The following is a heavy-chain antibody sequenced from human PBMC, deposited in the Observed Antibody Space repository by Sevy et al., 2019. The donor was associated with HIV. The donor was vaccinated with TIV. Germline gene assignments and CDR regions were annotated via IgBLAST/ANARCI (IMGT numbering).Heavy chain of an antibody. CDR3: ARGRGIGYSYGFDY. CDR1: GFTVSSNY. CDR2: IYSGGST. V-gene: IGHV3-66*01. J-gene: IGHJ4*02. D-gene: IGHD5-18*01. Sequence: GGSLRLSCAASGFTVSSNYMSWVRQAPGQGLEWVSVIYSGGSTYYADSVKGRFTISRDNSKNTLYLQMNSLRAEDTAVYYCARGRGIGYSYGFDYWGQGTLVTVSS.